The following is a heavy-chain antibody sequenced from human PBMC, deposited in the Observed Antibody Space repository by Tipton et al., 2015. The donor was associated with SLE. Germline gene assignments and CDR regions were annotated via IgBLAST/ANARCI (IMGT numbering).Heavy chain of an antibody. Sequence: QLVQSGGGLIQPGGSLRLSCTASGFTVSSMSWVRQAPGKGLEWISLIYSGGTTYYADSVKGRFIISRDYSKNTLYLQMNSLRGEDTALYFCAKDMGSTWKVSGAFDFWGRGTMVTVSS. CDR1: GFTVSS. CDR2: IYSGGTT. CDR3: AKDMGSTWKVSGAFDF. J-gene: IGHJ3*01. V-gene: IGHV3-53*01. D-gene: IGHD6-6*01.